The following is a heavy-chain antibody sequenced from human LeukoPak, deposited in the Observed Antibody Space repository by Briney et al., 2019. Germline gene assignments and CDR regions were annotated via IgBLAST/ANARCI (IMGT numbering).Heavy chain of an antibody. CDR1: GFTFTDYS. V-gene: IGHV3-21*01. CDR2: ISRVSTYI. J-gene: IGHJ6*03. CDR3: AREGGDGDYYYYMDV. D-gene: IGHD2-21*02. Sequence: NPGGSLRLSCSASGFTFTDYSISWVRQAPGKGLEWVSIISRVSTYIYYADSVKGRFTVSRDNAKSSLYLQMTSLRAEDTAVYFCAREGGDGDYYYYMDVWGKGTTVTVSS.